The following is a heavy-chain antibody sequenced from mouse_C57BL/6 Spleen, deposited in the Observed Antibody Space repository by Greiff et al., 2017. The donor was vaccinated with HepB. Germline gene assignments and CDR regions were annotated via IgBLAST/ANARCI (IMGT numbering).Heavy chain of an antibody. Sequence: VQLQQPGAELVMPGASVKLSCKASGYTFTSYWMHWVKQRPGQGLEWIGEIDPSDSYTNYNQKFKGKSTLTVDKSSSTAYMQLSSLTSEDSAVYDCARYKPGGYGSLDCWGQGTTLTVSS. CDR1: GYTFTSYW. V-gene: IGHV1-69*01. CDR3: ARYKPGGYGSLDC. D-gene: IGHD1-1*01. J-gene: IGHJ2*01. CDR2: IDPSDSYT.